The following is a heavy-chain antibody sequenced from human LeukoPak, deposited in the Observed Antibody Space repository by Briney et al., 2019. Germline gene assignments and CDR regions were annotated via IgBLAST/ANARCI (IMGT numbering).Heavy chain of an antibody. CDR3: ARTVSGYYFDA. J-gene: IGHJ5*02. V-gene: IGHV4-59*01. Sequence: SETLSLTCTVSSGSTNGYYWSWIRQPPGKRLEWIGYVAYSGATNYNLSFKSRVTISLDTSKTQFSLKLSSVTAADTALYYCARTVSGYYFDAWGPGTLVTVSS. CDR1: SGSTNGYY. CDR2: VAYSGAT. D-gene: IGHD5-12*01.